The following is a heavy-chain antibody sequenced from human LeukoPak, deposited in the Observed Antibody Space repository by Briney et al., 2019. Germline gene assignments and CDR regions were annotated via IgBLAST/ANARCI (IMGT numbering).Heavy chain of an antibody. J-gene: IGHJ5*02. CDR3: ATTTRSTASFLS. D-gene: IGHD1-1*01. V-gene: IGHV1-2*02. CDR2: INPSDGGT. Sequence: ASVKVSCKASGYAFTDYFIHWVRQAPGQGLEWVGWINPSDGGTIYAQKFQGRVTMTRDSSIRTAYMEMNRLRSDDTAVYYCATTTRSTASFLSWGQGTLVTVSS. CDR1: GYAFTDYF.